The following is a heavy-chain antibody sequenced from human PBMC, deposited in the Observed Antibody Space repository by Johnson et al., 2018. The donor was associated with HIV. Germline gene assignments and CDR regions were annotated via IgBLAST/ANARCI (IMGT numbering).Heavy chain of an antibody. Sequence: QVQLVESGGGVVQPGRSLRLSCAASGFTFSTFGMHWVRQAPGKGLEWVSFKRYDGSNKYYADFVKGRFTTSRDNSKNTVYLQMNSLRAEDTAVYYCARDYETIWGQGTMVTVSS. CDR3: ARDYETI. CDR1: GFTFSTFG. D-gene: IGHD3-16*01. CDR2: KRYDGSNK. J-gene: IGHJ3*02. V-gene: IGHV3-30*02.